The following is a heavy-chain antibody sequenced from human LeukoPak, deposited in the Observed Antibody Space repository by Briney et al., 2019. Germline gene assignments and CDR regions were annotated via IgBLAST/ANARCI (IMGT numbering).Heavy chain of an antibody. Sequence: PGGSLRLSCAASGFTVSSNYMSWVRQAPGKGPERVSVIYGGGSTYYADSVKGRFTISRDNSKNTLYLQMNSLRAEDTAVYYCAKVDDYGDYFDYWGQGTLVTVSS. CDR2: IYGGGST. V-gene: IGHV3-53*01. D-gene: IGHD4-17*01. CDR3: AKVDDYGDYFDY. CDR1: GFTVSSNY. J-gene: IGHJ4*02.